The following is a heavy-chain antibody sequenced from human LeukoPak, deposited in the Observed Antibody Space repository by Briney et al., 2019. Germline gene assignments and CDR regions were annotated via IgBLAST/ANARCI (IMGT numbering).Heavy chain of an antibody. CDR1: GFTFSSYA. Sequence: GGSLRLSCAASGFTFSSYAMSWVRQAPGKGLEWVSAISGSGGSTYYADSVKGRFTISRDNSKNTLYLQMNSLRAEDTAVYYCAAGYSSGWYPIDYWGQGTLVTVSS. CDR3: AAGYSSGWYPIDY. CDR2: ISGSGGST. J-gene: IGHJ4*02. D-gene: IGHD6-19*01. V-gene: IGHV3-23*01.